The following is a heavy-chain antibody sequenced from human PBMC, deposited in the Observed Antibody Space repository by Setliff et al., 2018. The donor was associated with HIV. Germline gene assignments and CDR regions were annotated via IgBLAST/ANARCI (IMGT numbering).Heavy chain of an antibody. Sequence: GASVKVSCKVSGDTFRNYAINWVRLAPGQGREWMGEIMALFQRTQYAQKFQGRVTFTTDESTSTAYMELRSLRSDDTAIFYCARGRMAAAGMFIPRALDYWGQGTLVTVSS. V-gene: IGHV1-69*05. J-gene: IGHJ4*02. CDR3: ARGRMAAAGMFIPRALDY. CDR2: IMALFQRT. CDR1: GDTFRNYA. D-gene: IGHD6-13*01.